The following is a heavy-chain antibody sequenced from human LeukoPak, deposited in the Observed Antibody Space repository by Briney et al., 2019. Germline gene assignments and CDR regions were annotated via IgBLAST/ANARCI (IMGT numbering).Heavy chain of an antibody. CDR2: IRSKAYGGTT. CDR3: TRGIGYCSGGRCYYDY. J-gene: IGHJ4*02. V-gene: IGHV3-49*04. Sequence: PGGSLRLSCTASGFTFGDYAMSWVRQAPGKGLEWVGFIRSKAYGGTTEYAASVKGRFTISRDDSKSIAYLQMISLKTEDTAVYYCTRGIGYCSGGRCYYDYWGQGTLVTVSS. D-gene: IGHD2-15*01. CDR1: GFTFGDYA.